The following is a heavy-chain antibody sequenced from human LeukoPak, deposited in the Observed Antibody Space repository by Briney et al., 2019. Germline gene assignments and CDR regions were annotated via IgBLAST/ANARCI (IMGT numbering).Heavy chain of an antibody. CDR3: ARHGCSGGGCPFQH. CDR1: GGSISSYY. CDR2: IYYSGST. J-gene: IGHJ1*01. V-gene: IGHV4-59*08. D-gene: IGHD2-15*01. Sequence: PSETLSLTCTVSGGSISSYYWSWIRQPPGKGLEWIGYIYYSGSTNYNPSLKSRVTISLDTSKNQFSLKLNSVTAADTAIYYCARHGCSGGGCPFQHWGQGTQVTVSS.